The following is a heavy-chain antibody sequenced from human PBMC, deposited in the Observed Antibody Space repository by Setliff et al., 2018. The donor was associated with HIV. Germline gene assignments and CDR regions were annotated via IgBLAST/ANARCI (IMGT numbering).Heavy chain of an antibody. Sequence: ASVKVSCKPSGYTFSSSHDLHWVRQVPGQGLEWMGWINLVTGKTAYLQKFQGRVTITRDTSASTASTAYMEMSGLSSEDTAIYYCARVTRDYYDSRALYYFDYWGQGTLVTVSS. D-gene: IGHD3-22*01. CDR1: GYTFSSSHD. J-gene: IGHJ4*02. V-gene: IGHV1-3*01. CDR3: ARVTRDYYDSRALYYFDY. CDR2: INLVTGKT.